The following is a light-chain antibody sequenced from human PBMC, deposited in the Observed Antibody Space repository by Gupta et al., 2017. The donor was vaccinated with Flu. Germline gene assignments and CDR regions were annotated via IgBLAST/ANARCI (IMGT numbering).Light chain of an antibody. CDR1: HDIDYY. V-gene: IGKV1-39*01. J-gene: IGKJ1*01. CDR2: GAG. CDR3: QQSFSDPWT. Sequence: IQMTQSPSSLAASIGDRVVITCRASHDIDYYLNWYQHKPGRAPSLLIFGAGSLHTGVPSRFSGTGSGTNFTLAISGLQPEDFSTYYCQQSFSDPWTFGQGTTVEV.